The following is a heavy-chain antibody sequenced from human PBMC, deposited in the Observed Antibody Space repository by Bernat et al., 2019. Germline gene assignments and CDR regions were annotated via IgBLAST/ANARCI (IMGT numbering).Heavy chain of an antibody. D-gene: IGHD1-26*01. J-gene: IGHJ4*02. CDR1: GFTFSSYA. CDR3: AKDGVPYSGSYPYYFDY. CDR2: ISYDGSNK. Sequence: QVQLVESGGGVVQPGRSLRLSCAASGFTFSSYAMHWVRQAPGKGLEWVAVISYDGSNKYYADSVKGRFTISRDNSKNTLYLQMNSLRAEDTAVYYCAKDGVPYSGSYPYYFDYWGQGTLVTVSS. V-gene: IGHV3-30-3*01.